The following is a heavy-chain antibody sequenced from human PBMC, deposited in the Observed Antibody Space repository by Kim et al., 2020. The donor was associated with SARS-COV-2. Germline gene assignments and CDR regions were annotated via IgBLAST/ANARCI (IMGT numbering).Heavy chain of an antibody. J-gene: IGHJ5*02. CDR1: GVSVSSADRY. CDR3: ASGYDP. CDR2: ISYSGST. D-gene: IGHD3-10*01. Sequence: SETLSLTCTVSGVSVSSADRYWNWIRQPPGKGLEWIGYISYSGSTSFNSSLRSRVSMSVDTSKNQFSLRLSSVTPADTAVYFCASGYDPWGQGTLVTVSS. V-gene: IGHV4-61*08.